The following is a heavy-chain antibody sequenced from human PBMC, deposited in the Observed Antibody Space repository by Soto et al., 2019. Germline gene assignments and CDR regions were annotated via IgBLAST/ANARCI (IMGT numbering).Heavy chain of an antibody. D-gene: IGHD3-10*01. Sequence: SETLSLTCAVSGVSLTSGNWWTWVRQSPQRGLEYIGEIFHDGTANYYPSSERRVAMSVDTSRNQFSLKLTSVTAADTAVYFCARLVYDTRLNYMYFDFWGPGTLVTVSS. CDR1: GVSLTSGNW. CDR2: IFHDGTA. CDR3: ARLVYDTRLNYMYFDF. J-gene: IGHJ4*02. V-gene: IGHV4-4*02.